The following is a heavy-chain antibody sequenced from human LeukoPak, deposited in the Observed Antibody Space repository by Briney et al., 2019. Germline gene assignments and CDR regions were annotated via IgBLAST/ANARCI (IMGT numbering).Heavy chain of an antibody. CDR3: ARDFGDDSYYMDV. CDR1: EYTFTGYY. V-gene: IGHV1-2*02. J-gene: IGHJ6*03. D-gene: IGHD3-3*01. Sequence: GASVKVSCKASEYTFTGYYMYWVRQAPGQGLEWMGWINPNNGDIKYAKKFQGRVTMTRDTSISTAYMELSRLRSDDTAVYYCARDFGDDSYYMDVWGKGTTVTVSS. CDR2: INPNNGDI.